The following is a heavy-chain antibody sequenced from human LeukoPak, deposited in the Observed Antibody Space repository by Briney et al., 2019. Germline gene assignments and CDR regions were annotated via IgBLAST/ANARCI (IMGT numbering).Heavy chain of an antibody. D-gene: IGHD3-10*01. CDR3: ARGVITLWFGELLYYYGMDV. Sequence: ASVKVSCKASGYTFTSYAMHWVRQAPGQRLEWMGWINAGNGNTKYSQKFQGRVTMTRNTSISTAYMELSSLRSEDTAVYYCARGVITLWFGELLYYYGMDVWGQGTTVTVSS. J-gene: IGHJ6*02. CDR2: INAGNGNT. CDR1: GYTFTSYA. V-gene: IGHV1-3*01.